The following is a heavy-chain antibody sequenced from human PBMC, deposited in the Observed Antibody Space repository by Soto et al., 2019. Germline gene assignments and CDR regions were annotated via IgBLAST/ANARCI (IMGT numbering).Heavy chain of an antibody. J-gene: IGHJ6*02. Sequence: ASVKVSCKASGGTFSSYAISWVRQAPGQGLEWMGGIIPIFGTANYAQKFQGRVTITADESTSTAYMELSSLRSEDTAVYYCARDKWLGYRLCMDVWGQGTTVTVSS. D-gene: IGHD6-19*01. CDR3: ARDKWLGYRLCMDV. V-gene: IGHV1-69*13. CDR1: GGTFSSYA. CDR2: IIPIFGTA.